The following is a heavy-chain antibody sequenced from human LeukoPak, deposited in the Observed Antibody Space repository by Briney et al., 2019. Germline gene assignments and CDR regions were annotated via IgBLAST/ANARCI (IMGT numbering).Heavy chain of an antibody. Sequence: GSLLLSCAASGFTFISYEMNGVRPGPGKGLEWGSYIISSGSSIYYADSVKGRFTISRDNAKNSLCLQMNSLRAEDTAVYYCAELGITMIGGVWGKGTTVTISS. V-gene: IGHV3-48*03. CDR1: GFTFISYE. J-gene: IGHJ6*04. CDR3: AELGITMIGGV. CDR2: IISSGSSI. D-gene: IGHD3-10*02.